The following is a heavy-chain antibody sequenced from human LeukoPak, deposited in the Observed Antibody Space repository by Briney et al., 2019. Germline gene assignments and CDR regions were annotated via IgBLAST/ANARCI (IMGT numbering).Heavy chain of an antibody. V-gene: IGHV4-30-2*01. D-gene: IGHD4-17*01. CDR1: GGSIRSGGYS. Sequence: IPSQTLSLTCAVSGGSIRSGGYSWSWIRQPPGKGLEWIGYIYHSGSTYYNPSLKSRVTISVDRSKNQFSLKLSSVTAADTAVYYCARGGTTTGGMDVWGQGTTVTVSS. J-gene: IGHJ6*02. CDR3: ARGGTTTGGMDV. CDR2: IYHSGST.